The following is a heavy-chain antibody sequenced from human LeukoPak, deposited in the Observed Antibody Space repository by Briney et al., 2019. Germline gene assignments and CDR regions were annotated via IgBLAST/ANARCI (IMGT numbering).Heavy chain of an antibody. Sequence: PGGSLRLSCAASGFIFSNCVMNWVRQAPGKGLEWVSAIGGGGAATYYADSVRGRFTISRDNSNNTLFLHMNSLRAEDTAVYYCARQTRIAVAGTTDYWGQGTLVTVSS. CDR2: IGGGGAAT. CDR1: GFIFSNCV. J-gene: IGHJ4*02. CDR3: ARQTRIAVAGTTDY. V-gene: IGHV3-23*01. D-gene: IGHD6-19*01.